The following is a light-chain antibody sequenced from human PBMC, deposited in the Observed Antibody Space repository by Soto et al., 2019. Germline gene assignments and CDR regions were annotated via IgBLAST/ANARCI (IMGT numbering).Light chain of an antibody. Sequence: EIVVTQSPATLSVSPGERATLSCRASQSVRRNLAWYQQKPGQTPRLLIYDASSRATGVPARFSGSGSGTAFSLTISSLQSEDFAVYYCQQYDNWPPEWTFGQGTRVDLK. CDR2: DAS. CDR3: QQYDNWPPEWT. V-gene: IGKV3-15*01. J-gene: IGKJ1*01. CDR1: QSVRRN.